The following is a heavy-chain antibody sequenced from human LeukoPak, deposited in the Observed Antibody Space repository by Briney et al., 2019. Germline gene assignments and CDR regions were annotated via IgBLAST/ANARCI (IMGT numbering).Heavy chain of an antibody. CDR3: AKAMTSSTYYFDS. CDR2: LSLNDGST. Sequence: GGCLRLSCTASGFTFRSYAMNWVRRAPGKGLEWVSVLSLNDGSTYYADSVRGRSTISRDNSKNTLFLQMNGLRAEDTAIYYCAKAMTSSTYYFDSWGQGTLVTVSS. CDR1: GFTFRSYA. D-gene: IGHD3-9*01. J-gene: IGHJ4*02. V-gene: IGHV3-23*01.